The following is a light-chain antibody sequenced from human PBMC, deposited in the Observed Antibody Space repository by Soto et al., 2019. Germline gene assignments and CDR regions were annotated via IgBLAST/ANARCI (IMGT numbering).Light chain of an antibody. Sequence: QSVLTQPPSASGTPGQRVTISCSGSSSNIVSNTVNWYQQLPGTAPKLLIYSHNQRPSAVPDRFSGSKSGTSASLAISGLQSEDEADYYCAAWDDSLNGYGFGTGTKLTVL. CDR3: AAWDDSLNGYG. CDR2: SHN. J-gene: IGLJ1*01. CDR1: SSNIVSNT. V-gene: IGLV1-44*01.